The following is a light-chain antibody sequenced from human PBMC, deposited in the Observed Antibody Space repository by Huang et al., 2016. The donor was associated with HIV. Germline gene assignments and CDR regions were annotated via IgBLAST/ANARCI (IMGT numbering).Light chain of an antibody. V-gene: IGKV3-20*01. CDR2: GAS. CDR1: QSVSSSH. Sequence: EIVLTQSPGTLSLSPGERATLSCRASQSVSSSHLVWYQQKPGQAPRLRIYGASSRATGIPDRFSGSGSGTDFTLTISRLEPEDFAVYYCQQYGSSPTFGGGTKVEIK. CDR3: QQYGSSPT. J-gene: IGKJ4*01.